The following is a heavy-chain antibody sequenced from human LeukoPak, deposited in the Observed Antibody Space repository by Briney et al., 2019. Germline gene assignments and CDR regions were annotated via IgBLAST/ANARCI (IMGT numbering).Heavy chain of an antibody. CDR3: ARRGSHSIHDC. V-gene: IGHV3-74*01. D-gene: IGHD2-15*01. Sequence: GGSLRLSCAASGFTFSSYRMNWVRQAPGKGLVWVSRIASDGSSTTYADSVKGRFSISRDNAKNTLYLQMNSLRVEDTAVYYCARRGSHSIHDCWGQGTLVTVSS. CDR1: GFTFSSYR. CDR2: IASDGSST. J-gene: IGHJ4*02.